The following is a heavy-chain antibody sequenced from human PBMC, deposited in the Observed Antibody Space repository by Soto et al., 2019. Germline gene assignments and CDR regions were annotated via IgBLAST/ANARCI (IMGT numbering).Heavy chain of an antibody. CDR2: IWYDGSNK. D-gene: IGHD3-9*01. V-gene: IGHV3-33*01. CDR1: GFTFSSYG. Sequence: QVQLVESGGGVVQPGRSLRLSCAASGFTFSSYGMHWVRQAPGKGLEWVAVIWYDGSNKYYADSVKGRFTISRDNSKNTLYLPMNSLRAEDTAVYYCARTYYDILTGYYIDYWGQGTLVTVSS. J-gene: IGHJ4*02. CDR3: ARTYYDILTGYYIDY.